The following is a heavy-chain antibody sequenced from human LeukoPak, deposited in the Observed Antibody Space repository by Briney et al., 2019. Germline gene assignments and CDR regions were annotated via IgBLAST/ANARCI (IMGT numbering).Heavy chain of an antibody. V-gene: IGHV3-23*01. CDR3: ARARGTVVVTASDY. J-gene: IGHJ4*02. CDR2: ISGSGGST. D-gene: IGHD2-21*02. CDR1: GFTFSSYA. Sequence: PGGSLRPSCAASGFTFSSYAMSWVRQAPGKGLEWVSAISGSGGSTYYADSVKGRFTISRDNSENTLYLQMNSLRAGDTAVYYCARARGTVVVTASDYWGQGTLVTVSS.